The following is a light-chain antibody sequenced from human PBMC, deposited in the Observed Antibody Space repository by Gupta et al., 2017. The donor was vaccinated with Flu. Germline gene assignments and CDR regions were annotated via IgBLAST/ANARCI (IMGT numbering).Light chain of an antibody. CDR2: VNN. Sequence: QSVLTQPPSMSGAPGQRPTISCPGSSSNSGAGYDAQWYQQLPRTAPKLLIYVNNSRPSAVPDRFSGSKSGTSASPATTGLQAEDEAHYYCQYNDSSRSGWVFGGGTKLTVL. CDR1: SSNSGAGYD. J-gene: IGLJ3*02. CDR3: QYNDSSRSGWV. V-gene: IGLV1-40*01.